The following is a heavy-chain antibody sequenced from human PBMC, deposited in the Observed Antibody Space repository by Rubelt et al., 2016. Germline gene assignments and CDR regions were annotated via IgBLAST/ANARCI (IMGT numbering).Heavy chain of an antibody. CDR3: AGEYGMDV. CDR2: INHSGSN. Sequence: QVQLQQWGAGLLKPSETLSLTCAVFGGSFSGYSRSWIRQPPGKGLEWIGEINHSGSNNYNPSLNSGVTTSLDTSKKHFSLKLSSVTAADTAVYYCAGEYGMDVWGQGTTVTVSS. D-gene: IGHD2/OR15-2a*01. CDR1: GGSFSGYS. J-gene: IGHJ6*02. V-gene: IGHV4-34*02.